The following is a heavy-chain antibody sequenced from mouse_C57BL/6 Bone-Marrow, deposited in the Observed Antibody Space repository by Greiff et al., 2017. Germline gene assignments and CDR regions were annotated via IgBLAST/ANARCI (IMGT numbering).Heavy chain of an antibody. V-gene: IGHV1-64*01. Sequence: QVQLQQPGAELVKPGASVKLSCKASGYTFTNYWMHWVKQRPGQGLEWIGMMHPNGGSPDYNEKFKNGATLSVDKSSRTAYMELSSLTSEDSAVYYCARSYDYDDYTMDYWGQGTSVTVSS. CDR2: MHPNGGSP. CDR1: GYTFTNYW. CDR3: ARSYDYDDYTMDY. D-gene: IGHD2-4*01. J-gene: IGHJ4*01.